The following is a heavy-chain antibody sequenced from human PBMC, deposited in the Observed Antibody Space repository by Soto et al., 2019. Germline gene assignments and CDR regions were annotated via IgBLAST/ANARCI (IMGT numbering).Heavy chain of an antibody. D-gene: IGHD3-10*01. J-gene: IGHJ4*02. CDR1: GYSFTSYW. Sequence: PGESLRISGKVSGYSFTSYWIGWGRQMPGKGLEWMGIIYPGDSDTRYSPSFQGQVTISADKSISTAYLQWSSLRASDSAIYFCVRHQAGSGNSNFDSWGQGTQVTVSS. CDR2: IYPGDSDT. CDR3: VRHQAGSGNSNFDS. V-gene: IGHV5-51*01.